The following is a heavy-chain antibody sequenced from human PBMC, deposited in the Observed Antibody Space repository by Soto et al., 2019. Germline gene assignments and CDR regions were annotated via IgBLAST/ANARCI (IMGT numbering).Heavy chain of an antibody. CDR3: AGVEWDSSGYYYNWFDP. Sequence: SETLSLTCTVSGGSISSGDYYWSWIRQPPGNGLEWIGHIYYSGSTYYNPSLKSRVTISVDTSKNQFSLKLSSVTAADTAVYYCAGVEWDSSGYYYNWFDPWGQGTLVTVSS. V-gene: IGHV4-30-4*01. D-gene: IGHD3-22*01. CDR2: IYYSGST. J-gene: IGHJ5*02. CDR1: GGSISSGDYY.